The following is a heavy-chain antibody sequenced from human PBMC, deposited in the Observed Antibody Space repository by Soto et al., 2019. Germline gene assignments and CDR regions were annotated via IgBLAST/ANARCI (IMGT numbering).Heavy chain of an antibody. V-gene: IGHV1-18*01. CDR1: GHTFNSYG. J-gene: IGHJ3*02. CDR3: ARDLSMGGTDAFDI. Sequence: GASVKVSCKASGHTFNSYGFNWVRQAPGQGLEWMGWISAYNGNTKYAQKIQGRVTLTTDTSTNTACMELRSLRSDDTAVYYCARDLSMGGTDAFDIWGQGTMVTVSS. D-gene: IGHD3-16*01. CDR2: ISAYNGNT.